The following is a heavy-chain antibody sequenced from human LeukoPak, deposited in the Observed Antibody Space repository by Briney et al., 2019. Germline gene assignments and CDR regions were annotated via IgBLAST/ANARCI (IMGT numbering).Heavy chain of an antibody. CDR1: GYTFTGYY. J-gene: IGHJ4*02. Sequence: ASVKVSCKASGYTFTGYYMHWVRQAPGQGLEWMGRINPNSGGTNYAQKFQGRVTMTRDTSISTAYMELSSLRSEDTAVYYCARVSRATVTIDYWGQGTLVTVSS. V-gene: IGHV1-2*06. D-gene: IGHD4-11*01. CDR2: INPNSGGT. CDR3: ARVSRATVTIDY.